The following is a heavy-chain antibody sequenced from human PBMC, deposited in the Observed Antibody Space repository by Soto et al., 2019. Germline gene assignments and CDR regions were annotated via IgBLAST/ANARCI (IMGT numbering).Heavy chain of an antibody. V-gene: IGHV1-3*01. D-gene: IGHD6-13*01. CDR3: ASRYSSSPFDL. J-gene: IGHJ2*01. CDR2: INAGNGNT. Sequence: ASVKVSCKASGYTFTGYYMHWVRQAPGQRLEWMGWINAGNGNTKYSQKFQGRVTITRDTSASTAYMELSSLRSEDTAVYYCASRYSSSPFDLWGRGTLVTVSS. CDR1: GYTFTGYY.